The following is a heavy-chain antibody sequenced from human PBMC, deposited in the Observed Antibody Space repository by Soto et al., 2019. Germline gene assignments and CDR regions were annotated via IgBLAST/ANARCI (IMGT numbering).Heavy chain of an antibody. Sequence: GGSLRLSCAAYGFTFSSYAMSWVRQAPGKGLEWVSAISGSGGSTYYADSVKGRFTISRDNSKNTLYLQMNSLRAEDTAVYYCAKDCRSRGIYNWFDPWGQGTLVTVSS. CDR2: ISGSGGST. J-gene: IGHJ5*02. D-gene: IGHD2-15*01. CDR3: AKDCRSRGIYNWFDP. V-gene: IGHV3-23*01. CDR1: GFTFSSYA.